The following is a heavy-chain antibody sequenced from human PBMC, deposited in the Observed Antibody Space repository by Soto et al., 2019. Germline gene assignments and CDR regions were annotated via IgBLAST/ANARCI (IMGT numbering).Heavy chain of an antibody. CDR1: GGTFSSYA. Sequence: SVKVSCKASGGTFSSYAISWVRQAPGQGLEWMGGIIPIFGTANYAQKFQVRVTITADESTSTAYMGLSSLRSEDTAVYYCARDLENDYVWGSYRYTGAPRGWFDLRGQGTLVTGSS. CDR2: IIPIFGTA. D-gene: IGHD3-16*02. V-gene: IGHV1-69*13. J-gene: IGHJ5*02. CDR3: ARDLENDYVWGSYRYTGAPRGWFDL.